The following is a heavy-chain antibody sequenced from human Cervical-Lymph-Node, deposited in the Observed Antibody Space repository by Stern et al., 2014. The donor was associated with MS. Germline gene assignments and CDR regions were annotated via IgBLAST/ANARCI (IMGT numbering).Heavy chain of an antibody. J-gene: IGHJ6*02. CDR1: GFTFDDYA. D-gene: IGHD5-18*01. V-gene: IGHV3-9*01. CDR2: IRWNSGSI. Sequence: QLVESGGGLVQPGRSLRLSCAASGFTFDDYAMHWVRQAPGKGLEWVSGIRWNSGSIGYADSVKGRFTISRDNAKNSLYLQMNSLRAEDTALYYCAKDRNRGYSYGYSYGMDVWGQGTTVTVSS. CDR3: AKDRNRGYSYGYSYGMDV.